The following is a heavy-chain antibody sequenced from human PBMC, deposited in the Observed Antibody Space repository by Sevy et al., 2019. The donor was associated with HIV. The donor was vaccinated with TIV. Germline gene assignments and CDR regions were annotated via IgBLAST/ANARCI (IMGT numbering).Heavy chain of an antibody. D-gene: IGHD3-22*01. J-gene: IGHJ4*02. CDR1: GFTFSNAW. CDR2: IKSKTDGGTT. Sequence: GGSLRLSCAASGFTFSNAWMSWVRQAPGKGLEWVGRIKSKTDGGTTDYAAPVKGRFTISRDYSKNTLYLQMNSLKTEDTAVYYCTTSITMIVVVMYYFDYWGQGTLVTVSS. V-gene: IGHV3-15*01. CDR3: TTSITMIVVVMYYFDY.